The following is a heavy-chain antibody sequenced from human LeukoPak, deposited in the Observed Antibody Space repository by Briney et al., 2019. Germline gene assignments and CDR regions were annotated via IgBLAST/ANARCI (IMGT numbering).Heavy chain of an antibody. J-gene: IGHJ4*02. V-gene: IGHV4-61*09. CDR2: IYSSGST. D-gene: IGHD2-2*01. Sequence: SETLSLTCTVSGGSISSGSYYWSWIRQPAGKGLEWIGHIYSSGSTNYNSSLKSRGIISADTSKNQFSLKLSSVTAADTAVYYCARAVGYCSSTSCYENYWGQGTLVTVSS. CDR3: ARAVGYCSSTSCYENY. CDR1: GGSISSGSYY.